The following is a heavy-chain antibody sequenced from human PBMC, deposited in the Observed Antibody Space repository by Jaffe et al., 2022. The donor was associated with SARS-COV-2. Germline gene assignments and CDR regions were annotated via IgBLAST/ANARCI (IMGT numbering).Heavy chain of an antibody. V-gene: IGHV1-46*01. CDR2: IIPSDGTI. CDR3: TARSFANAADY. D-gene: IGHD2-8*01. Sequence: QVQLVQSGAEVKKPGASVEVSCKTSGNTLSTYFMHWVRQAPGQGLEWMGIIIPSDGTITYAEKFQGRLTMTRDTSTSTVYMELSSLKSEDTAVYYCTARSFANAADYWGQGTRVTVSS. J-gene: IGHJ4*02. CDR1: GNTLSTYF.